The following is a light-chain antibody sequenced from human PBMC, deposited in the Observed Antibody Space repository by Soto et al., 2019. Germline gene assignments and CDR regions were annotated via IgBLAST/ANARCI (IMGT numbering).Light chain of an antibody. CDR3: QQYNFYPWT. Sequence: DIQMTQSPSTLSASVGDRVTITCRASQSVNKWLAWYQQKPGKAPNLLIYQASTLQSGVPTRFSGSGSGAEFPLTISSLQPDDFASYYRQQYNFYPWTFGQGTKVEVK. V-gene: IGKV1-5*03. J-gene: IGKJ1*01. CDR2: QAS. CDR1: QSVNKW.